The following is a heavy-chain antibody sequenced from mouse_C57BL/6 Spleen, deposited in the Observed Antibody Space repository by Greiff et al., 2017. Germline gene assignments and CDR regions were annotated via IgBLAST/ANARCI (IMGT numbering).Heavy chain of an antibody. CDR2: IHPSDSDT. J-gene: IGHJ3*01. V-gene: IGHV1-74*01. Sequence: QVQLQQPGAELVKPGASVKVSCKASGYTFTSYWMHWVKQRPGQGLEWIGRIHPSDSDTNYNQKFKGKATLTVDKSSSTAYMQLSSLTSEDSAVYYCAIRYDYGSSYVGAYWGQGTLVTVSA. CDR1: GYTFTSYW. CDR3: AIRYDYGSSYVGAY. D-gene: IGHD1-1*01.